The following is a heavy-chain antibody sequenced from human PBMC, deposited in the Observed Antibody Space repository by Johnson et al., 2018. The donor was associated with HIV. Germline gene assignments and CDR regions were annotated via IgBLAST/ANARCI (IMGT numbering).Heavy chain of an antibody. J-gene: IGHJ3*02. CDR1: GFTFSNAW. CDR3: ARVMYGGSSQSAAFDI. V-gene: IGHV3-15*02. Sequence: VQLVESGGALVKPGGSLRLSCVASGFTFSNAWLSWVRQAAGEGLEWVGRIKSETDGGTTDYAAPVKGRFTISRDDSKNTMYLQMNSLRAGDPAVYYCARVMYGGSSQSAAFDIWGQGTMVTVSS. CDR2: IKSETDGGTT. D-gene: IGHD1-26*01.